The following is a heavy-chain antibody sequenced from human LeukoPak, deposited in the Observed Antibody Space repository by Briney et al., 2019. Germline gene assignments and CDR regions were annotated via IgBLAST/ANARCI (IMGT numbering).Heavy chain of an antibody. V-gene: IGHV3-9*01. CDR2: ISWNSGII. J-gene: IGHJ4*02. CDR3: AKAILDMTTVTSFDY. Sequence: GGSLRLSCAASGFTFDDYAMHWVRQAPGNGLEWVSGISWNSGIIGYADSVKGRFTISRDNAKNSLYLQTNSLRAEDTALYYCAKAILDMTTVTSFDYWGQGTLVTVSS. D-gene: IGHD4-17*01. CDR1: GFTFDDYA.